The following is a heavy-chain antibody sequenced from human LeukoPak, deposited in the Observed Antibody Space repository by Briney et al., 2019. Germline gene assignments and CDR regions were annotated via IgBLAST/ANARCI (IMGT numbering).Heavy chain of an antibody. V-gene: IGHV3-30*04. CDR1: GFTFSSYA. Sequence: GGSLRLSCAASGFTFSSYAMHWVRQAPGKGLEWVAVISNDGSNKYYADSVKGRFTISRDNSKNTLYLQMNSLRAEDTAVYYCARVLVRDGWFGELLVLYGMDVWGQGTTVTVSS. CDR2: ISNDGSNK. J-gene: IGHJ6*02. D-gene: IGHD3-10*01. CDR3: ARVLVRDGWFGELLVLYGMDV.